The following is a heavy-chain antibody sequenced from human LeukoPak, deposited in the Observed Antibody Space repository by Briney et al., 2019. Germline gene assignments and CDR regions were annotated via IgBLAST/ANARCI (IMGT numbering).Heavy chain of an antibody. J-gene: IGHJ4*02. CDR1: GYTFTSYG. Sequence: ASVKVSCEASGYTFTSYGISWVRQAPGQGLEWMGWISAYNGNTNYAQKLQGRVTMTTDTSTSTAYMELRSLRSDDTAVYFCARASSSEDYFDYWGQGTLVTVSS. D-gene: IGHD6-6*01. CDR2: ISAYNGNT. V-gene: IGHV1-18*01. CDR3: ARASSSEDYFDY.